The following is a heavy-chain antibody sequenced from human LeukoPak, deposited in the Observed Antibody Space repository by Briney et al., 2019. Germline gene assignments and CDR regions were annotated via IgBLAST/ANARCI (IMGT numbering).Heavy chain of an antibody. D-gene: IGHD6-19*01. CDR1: GGTFSSYA. CDR3: ATSTGYSSGWYIWFDP. V-gene: IGHV1-69*13. CDR2: IIPIFGTA. Sequence: SVKVYCKASGGTFSSYAISWERQAPGQGLEWMGGIIPIFGTANYAQKFQGRVTITADESTSTAYMELSSLRSEDTAVYYCATSTGYSSGWYIWFDPWGQGTLVTVSS. J-gene: IGHJ5*02.